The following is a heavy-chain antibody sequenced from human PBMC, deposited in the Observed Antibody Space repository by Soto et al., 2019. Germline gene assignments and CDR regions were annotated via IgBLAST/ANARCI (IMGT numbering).Heavy chain of an antibody. CDR2: INHSGST. Sequence: LSLTCAVYGGSFSGYYWSWIRQPPGKGLEWIGEINHSGSTNYNPSLKSRVTISVDTSKNQFSLKLSSVTAADTAVYYCARGHRVRWPSSSPIWDWFDPWGQGTLVTVSS. CDR3: ARGHRVRWPSSSPIWDWFDP. CDR1: GGSFSGYY. J-gene: IGHJ5*02. V-gene: IGHV4-34*01. D-gene: IGHD6-6*01.